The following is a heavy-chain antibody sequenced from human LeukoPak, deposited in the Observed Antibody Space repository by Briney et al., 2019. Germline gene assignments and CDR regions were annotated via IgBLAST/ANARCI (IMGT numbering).Heavy chain of an antibody. CDR1: GFTVSSNS. CDR2: IRYDGSNK. V-gene: IGHV3-30*02. D-gene: IGHD3-22*01. CDR3: AREIRGYYDSSGYSFDY. J-gene: IGHJ4*02. Sequence: GGSLRLSCTVSGFTVSSNSMSWVRQAPGRGLEWVAFIRYDGSNKYYADSVKGRFTISRDNAKNSLYLQMNSLRAEDTAVYYCAREIRGYYDSSGYSFDYWGQGTLVTVSS.